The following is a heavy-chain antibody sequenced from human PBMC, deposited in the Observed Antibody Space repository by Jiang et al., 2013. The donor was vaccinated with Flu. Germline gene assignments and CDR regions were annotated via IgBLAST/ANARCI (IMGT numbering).Heavy chain of an antibody. J-gene: IGHJ2*01. CDR3: ARPRFTSSYWYFDL. CDR2: IYYSGST. V-gene: IGHV4-59*08. CDR1: GGSISSYY. Sequence: GSGLVKPSETLSLTCTVSGGSISSYYWSWIRQPPGKGLEWIGYIYYSGSTNYNPSLKSRVTISVDTSKNQFSPKLSSVTAADTAVYYCARPRFTSSYWYFDLWGRGTLVTVSS. D-gene: IGHD3-16*01.